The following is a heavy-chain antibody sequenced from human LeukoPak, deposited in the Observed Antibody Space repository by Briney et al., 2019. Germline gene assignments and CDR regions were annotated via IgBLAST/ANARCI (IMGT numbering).Heavy chain of an antibody. CDR2: ISGSGGST. CDR1: GFTFSSYA. V-gene: IGHV3-23*01. D-gene: IGHD6-13*01. CDR3: AKGPIANGYYFEY. J-gene: IGHJ4*02. Sequence: PGGSLRLSCAASGFTFSSYAMSWVRQAPGKGLEWVSTISGSGGSTYYADSVKGRFTISRDNSKSTLYLQMNSLRAEDTAVYYCAKGPIANGYYFEYWGQGSLVTVSS.